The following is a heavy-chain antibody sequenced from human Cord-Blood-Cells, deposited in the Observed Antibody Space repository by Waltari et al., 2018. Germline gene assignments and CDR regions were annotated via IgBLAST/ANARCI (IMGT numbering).Heavy chain of an antibody. CDR1: GFTFSSYE. J-gene: IGHJ3*02. V-gene: IGHV3-48*03. CDR2: ISSSGSTI. D-gene: IGHD2-21*02. Sequence: EVQLVESGGGLVQPGGSLRLSCAASGFTFSSYEMNWVRQAPGKGLEWVSYISSSGSTIYYADSVNGRFTISRDNAKNSLYLQMNSLRAEDTAVYYCARDKYCGGDCYSGGDAFDIWGQGTMVTVSS. CDR3: ARDKYCGGDCYSGGDAFDI.